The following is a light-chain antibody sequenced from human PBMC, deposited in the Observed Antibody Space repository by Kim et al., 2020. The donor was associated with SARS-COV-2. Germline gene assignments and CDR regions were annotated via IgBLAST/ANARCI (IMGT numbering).Light chain of an antibody. Sequence: ALGQTVRITCQGDSLRRDYASWFQQKPGQAPLLVIYGKGNRPSGIPDRFSGSNSGDTASLTITGAQAEDEADYYCNSRDTSGYRVVCGGGTKVTVL. V-gene: IGLV3-19*01. CDR1: SLRRDY. CDR3: NSRDTSGYRVV. CDR2: GKG. J-gene: IGLJ2*01.